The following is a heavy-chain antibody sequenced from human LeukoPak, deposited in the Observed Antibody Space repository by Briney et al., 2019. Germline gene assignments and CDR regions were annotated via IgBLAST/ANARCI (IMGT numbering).Heavy chain of an antibody. V-gene: IGHV1-69*13. Sequence: GASVKVSCKASGGTFSNYAISWVRQAPGQGLEWMGGIIPMFGTANYAQKFQGRVTITADESTSTAYMELNGLRSEDTAVYYCARGQSTEPEPDAFDIWGQGTMVTVSP. J-gene: IGHJ3*02. CDR2: IIPMFGTA. CDR3: ARGQSTEPEPDAFDI. D-gene: IGHD1-14*01. CDR1: GGTFSNYA.